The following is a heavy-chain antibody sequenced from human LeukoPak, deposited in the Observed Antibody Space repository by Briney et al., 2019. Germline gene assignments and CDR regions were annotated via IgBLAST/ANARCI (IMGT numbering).Heavy chain of an antibody. CDR1: GGSISSYY. CDR3: ARHKYYYDSSGYYLPYYYYYYMDV. J-gene: IGHJ6*03. CDR2: IYTSGST. V-gene: IGHV4-4*09. Sequence: SETLSLTCTVSGGSISSYYWSWIRQPPGKGLEWIGYIYTSGSTNYNPSLKSRVTITVDTSKNQFSLKLSSVTAADTAVYYCARHKYYYDSSGYYLPYYYYYYMDVWGKGTTVTVSS. D-gene: IGHD3-22*01.